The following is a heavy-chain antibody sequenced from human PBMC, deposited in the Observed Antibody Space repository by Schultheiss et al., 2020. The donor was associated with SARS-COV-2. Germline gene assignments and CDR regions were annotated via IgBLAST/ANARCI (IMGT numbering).Heavy chain of an antibody. V-gene: IGHV5-51*01. Sequence: GESLKISCKGSGYSFTSYWIGWVRQMPGKGLEWMGIIYPGDSDTRYSPSFQGQVTISADNSKNTLFLHINSLRAEDTAVYYCAKDQPYDLYYYYGMDVWGQGTTVTVSS. J-gene: IGHJ6*02. CDR3: AKDQPYDLYYYYGMDV. CDR1: GYSFTSYW. CDR2: IYPGDSDT. D-gene: IGHD5-12*01.